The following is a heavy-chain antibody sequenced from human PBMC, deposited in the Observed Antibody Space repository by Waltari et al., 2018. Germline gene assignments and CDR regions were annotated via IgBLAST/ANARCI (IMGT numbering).Heavy chain of an antibody. CDR2: ISSTSSYT. CDR1: GFTFSSYN. D-gene: IGHD7-27*01. Sequence: EVQLVESGGGLVKPGGSLRLSCEASGFTFSSYNMTWVRQAPGRGLEWVSSISSTSSYTHQADSVKGRFTISRDNAKNSLYLQMNSLRAEDTAMYYCATGGWGFFLDHWGQGALVTVSS. CDR3: ATGGWGFFLDH. V-gene: IGHV3-21*01. J-gene: IGHJ4*02.